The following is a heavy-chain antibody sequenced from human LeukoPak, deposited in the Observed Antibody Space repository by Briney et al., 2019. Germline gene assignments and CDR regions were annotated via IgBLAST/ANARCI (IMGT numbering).Heavy chain of an antibody. CDR3: AKVPRIGYCSGGSCYGFDY. J-gene: IGHJ4*02. CDR2: ISGSGGST. Sequence: GGSLRLSCAASGFTFSSYAMSWVRQAPGKGLEWVSAISGSGGSTYYADSVKGRFTISRDNSKNTLYLQMNSLRAEDTAVYYCAKVPRIGYCSGGSCYGFDYWGQGTLVTVSS. CDR1: GFTFSSYA. D-gene: IGHD2-15*01. V-gene: IGHV3-23*01.